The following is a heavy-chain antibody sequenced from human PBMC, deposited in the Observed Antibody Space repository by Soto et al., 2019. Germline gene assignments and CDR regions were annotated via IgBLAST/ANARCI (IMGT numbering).Heavy chain of an antibody. Sequence: VQLTESGGGSIQPGASLRLSCAASGLTVSSNYMSWVRQAPGKGLEWVSFIYTDGSTYYADSVKGRFTTSRDNSKNTLYLQMNSLRAEDTAIYYCTTGGSSLGYWGQGTLVTVSS. D-gene: IGHD6-6*01. CDR1: GLTVSSNY. CDR2: IYTDGST. CDR3: TTGGSSLGY. V-gene: IGHV3-53*01. J-gene: IGHJ4*02.